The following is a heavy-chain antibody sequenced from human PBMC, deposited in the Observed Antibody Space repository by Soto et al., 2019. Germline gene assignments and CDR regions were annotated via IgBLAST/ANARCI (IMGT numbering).Heavy chain of an antibody. V-gene: IGHV5-51*01. Sequence: GGSLKIPCKSSGYSFTIYWIGWVRQMPGKGLEWMGIIYTGDSDTRYSPSFQGQVTISAEKSISTAYLQWSSLKASDTAMYYCARRRVTNGADWFDPWGQGTLVTVSS. J-gene: IGHJ5*02. CDR2: IYTGDSDT. D-gene: IGHD4-4*01. CDR1: GYSFTIYW. CDR3: ARRRVTNGADWFDP.